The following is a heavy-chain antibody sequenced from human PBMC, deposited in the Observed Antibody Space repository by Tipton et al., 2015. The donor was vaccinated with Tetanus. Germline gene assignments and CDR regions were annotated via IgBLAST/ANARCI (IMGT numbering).Heavy chain of an antibody. V-gene: IGHV3-33*01. CDR3: AREADCSGGSCFFGDFDT. CDR1: GFIFSSYG. D-gene: IGHD2-15*01. CDR2: SWYDGTYK. J-gene: IGHJ4*02. Sequence: SLRLSCAASGFIFSSYGIHWVLHAPGKGLEWVSVSWYDGTYKYYADSVKGRFTISRDNSNNTLYLEMKRLRAEDTALYYCAREADCSGGSCFFGDFDTWGQGTQVTVSS.